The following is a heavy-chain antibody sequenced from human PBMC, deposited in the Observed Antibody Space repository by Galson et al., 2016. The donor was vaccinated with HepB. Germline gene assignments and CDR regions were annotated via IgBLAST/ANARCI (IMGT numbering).Heavy chain of an antibody. Sequence: SLRLSCAASGFTFNSHGMHWVRQAPDKGLEWVAFILYDGSYKYYADSVKGRFTISRDNSKTALSLQMNSLRPEDTAVYYCAKDGPSVGLPAYWGQGTLVTVSS. CDR2: ILYDGSYK. CDR1: GFTFNSHG. J-gene: IGHJ4*02. CDR3: AKDGPSVGLPAY. V-gene: IGHV3-30*02. D-gene: IGHD1-26*01.